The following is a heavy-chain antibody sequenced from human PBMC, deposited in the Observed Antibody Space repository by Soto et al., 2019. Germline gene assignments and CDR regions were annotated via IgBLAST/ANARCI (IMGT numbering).Heavy chain of an antibody. Sequence: SETLSLTCTVSGGSISSGDYYWSWIRQPPGKGLEWIGYIYYSGSTYYNPSLKSRVTISVDTSKNQFSLKLSSVTAADTAVYYCTSGITGTTSSPFDYWGQGTLVTVSS. CDR1: GGSISSGDYY. D-gene: IGHD1-7*01. V-gene: IGHV4-30-4*01. CDR3: TSGITGTTSSPFDY. CDR2: IYYSGST. J-gene: IGHJ4*02.